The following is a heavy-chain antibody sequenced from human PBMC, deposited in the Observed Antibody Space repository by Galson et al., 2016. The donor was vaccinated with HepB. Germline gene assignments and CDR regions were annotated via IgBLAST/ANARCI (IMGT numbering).Heavy chain of an antibody. CDR2: IFWDDDQ. V-gene: IGHV2-5*02. CDR1: GFSLSSNGVG. D-gene: IGHD6-19*01. J-gene: IGHJ4*02. CDR3: AHRGLHDSSGYSYSPFDF. Sequence: PALVKPTQTLTLTCTVSGFSLSSNGVGVGWIRQPPGKALEWLALIFWDDDQRYNPSLKNRVTVTKDTSKNQVVLTVTDMDPVDTATSFCAHRGLHDSSGYSYSPFDFWGQGILVTVSS.